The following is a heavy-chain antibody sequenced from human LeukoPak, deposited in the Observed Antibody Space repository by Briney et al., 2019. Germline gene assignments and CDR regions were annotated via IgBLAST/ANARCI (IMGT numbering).Heavy chain of an antibody. V-gene: IGHV4-4*02. J-gene: IGHJ4*02. Sequence: PSETLSLTCAVSGGSMSSSNWWSWVRPPPGKVLEWAGEVYHSGYTNYNPSLKSRVTISVDKSKNQFSLKLNSVSAADTAVYYCARDSSYDPYCFDYCGQGALVTVS. CDR2: VYHSGYT. D-gene: IGHD5-12*01. CDR1: GGSMSSSNW. CDR3: ARDSSYDPYCFDY.